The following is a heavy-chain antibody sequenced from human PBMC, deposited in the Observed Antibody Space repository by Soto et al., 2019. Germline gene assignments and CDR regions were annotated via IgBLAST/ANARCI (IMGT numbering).Heavy chain of an antibody. Sequence: DVQLVESGGGLVKPGGSLRLSCGASGFTFSNAWMSWVRQAPGKGLEWVGRIKSKTDGGTTDYAAPVKGRFTISRDDSKNTLYLYMNSLKTEDTAVYYCTTVRDYCDYVGYYGMDVWGQGTTVTVSS. J-gene: IGHJ6*02. V-gene: IGHV3-15*01. CDR1: GFTFSNAW. D-gene: IGHD4-17*01. CDR3: TTVRDYCDYVGYYGMDV. CDR2: IKSKTDGGTT.